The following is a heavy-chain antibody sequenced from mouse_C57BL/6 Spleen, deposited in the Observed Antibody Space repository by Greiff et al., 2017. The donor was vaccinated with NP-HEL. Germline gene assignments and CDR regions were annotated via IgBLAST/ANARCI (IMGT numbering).Heavy chain of an antibody. V-gene: IGHV1-4*01. Sequence: QVQLQQSGAELARPGASVKMSCKASGYTFTSYTMHWVKQRPGQGLEWIGYINPSSAYTKYNQKFKDKATLTADKSSSTAYMQLSSLTSEDSAVYYCARERVITTVVATGFDYWGQGTTLTVSS. D-gene: IGHD1-1*01. CDR2: INPSSAYT. J-gene: IGHJ2*01. CDR1: GYTFTSYT. CDR3: ARERVITTVVATGFDY.